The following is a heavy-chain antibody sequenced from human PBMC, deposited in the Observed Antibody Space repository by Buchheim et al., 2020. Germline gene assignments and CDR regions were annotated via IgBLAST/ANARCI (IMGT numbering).Heavy chain of an antibody. Sequence: QVQLVQSGAEVKKPGASVKVSCKASGYTFTNYYIHWVRQVPGQGLEWMGIINPSGGARTYAQKFQGRVTMTRDTSTSTVYMELSSLRSEDTAVYYCARDRDIAAAGTGYCQPWGQGTL. CDR2: INPSGGAR. D-gene: IGHD6-13*01. V-gene: IGHV1-46*01. CDR3: ARDRDIAAAGTGYCQP. J-gene: IGHJ1*01. CDR1: GYTFTNYY.